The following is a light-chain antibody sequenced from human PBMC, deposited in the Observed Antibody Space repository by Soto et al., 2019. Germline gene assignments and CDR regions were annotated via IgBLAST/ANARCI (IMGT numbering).Light chain of an antibody. CDR3: TSYATGSAYV. Sequence: QSALTHPPSVSGSPGQSVTISCTGTSSDVGGYNRVSWYQQPPGKAPKLLIYDVSNRPSGGSTRFSGSKSGNTASLTISGLQAEDEADYYCTSYATGSAYVFGPGTKLTVL. CDR2: DVS. CDR1: SSDVGGYNR. J-gene: IGLJ1*01. V-gene: IGLV2-18*02.